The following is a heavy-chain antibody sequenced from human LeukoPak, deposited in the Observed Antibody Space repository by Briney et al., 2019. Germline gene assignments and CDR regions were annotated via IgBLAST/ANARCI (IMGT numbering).Heavy chain of an antibody. Sequence: SETLSLTCTVSGGSISSSSYYWGWIRQPPGKGLEWIGSIYYSGSTYYNPSLKSRVTISVDTSKKQFSLKLSSVTAADTAVYYCASFKGDYDYFDYWGQGTLVTVSS. D-gene: IGHD4/OR15-4a*01. V-gene: IGHV4-39*01. CDR1: GGSISSSSYY. CDR2: IYYSGST. CDR3: ASFKGDYDYFDY. J-gene: IGHJ4*02.